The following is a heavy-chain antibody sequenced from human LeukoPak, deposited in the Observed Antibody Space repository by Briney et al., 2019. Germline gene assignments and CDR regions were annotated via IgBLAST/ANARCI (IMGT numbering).Heavy chain of an antibody. CDR2: IGTAGGT. V-gene: IGHV3-13*01. Sequence: PGGSLRLSCAASGSTFSDYDMHWVRQATGKGLEWVSAIGTAGGTYYTGSVKGRFTISRENAKNSLYLQMNSLRAGDTAVYYCARVAKERVGGVYYFDYWGQGTLVTVSS. D-gene: IGHD1-1*01. J-gene: IGHJ4*02. CDR3: ARVAKERVGGVYYFDY. CDR1: GSTFSDYD.